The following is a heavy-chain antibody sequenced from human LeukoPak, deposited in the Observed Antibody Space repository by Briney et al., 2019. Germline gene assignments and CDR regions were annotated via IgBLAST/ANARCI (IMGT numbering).Heavy chain of an antibody. D-gene: IGHD3-10*01. V-gene: IGHV3-7*01. Sequence: GGPLRLSCAASGFTFSYWMTWVRQARGKGLEWVANINQDGGEKSYVDSVKGRFTISRDNAKSSLSLQLNSLRVDDTAVYYCAREIPEGFYGSGSDFWGQGTLVTVAS. CDR1: GFTFSYW. CDR2: INQDGGEK. CDR3: AREIPEGFYGSGSDF. J-gene: IGHJ4*02.